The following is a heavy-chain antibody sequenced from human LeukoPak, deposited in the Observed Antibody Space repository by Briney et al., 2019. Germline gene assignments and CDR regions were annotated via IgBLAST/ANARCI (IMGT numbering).Heavy chain of an antibody. V-gene: IGHV4-31*03. CDR3: ARGAATSLVDYFDY. D-gene: IGHD6-25*01. CDR1: GGSISSGGYY. J-gene: IGHJ4*02. CDR2: IYYSGST. Sequence: SETLSLTCTVSGGSISSGGYYWSWIRQHPGKGLEWIGYIYYSGSTYYNPSLKSRVTISVDTSKTQFSLKLSSVTAADTAVYYCARGAATSLVDYFDYWGQGTLVTVSS.